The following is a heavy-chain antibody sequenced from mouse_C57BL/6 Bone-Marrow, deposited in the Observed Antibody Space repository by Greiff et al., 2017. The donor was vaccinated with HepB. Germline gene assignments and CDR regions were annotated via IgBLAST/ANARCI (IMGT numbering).Heavy chain of an antibody. D-gene: IGHD2-1*01. CDR3: SGYYGNFLGY. J-gene: IGHJ2*01. CDR1: GYTFTSYG. Sequence: VKLMESGAELARPGASVKLSCKASGYTFTSYGISWVKQRTGQGLEWIGEIYPRSGNTYYNEKFKGKATLTADKSSSTAYMELRSLTSEDSAVYFCSGYYGNFLGYWGQGTTLTVSS. CDR2: IYPRSGNT. V-gene: IGHV1-81*01.